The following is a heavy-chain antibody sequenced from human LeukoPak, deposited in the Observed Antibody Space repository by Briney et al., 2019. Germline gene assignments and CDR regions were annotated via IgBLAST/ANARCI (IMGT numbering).Heavy chain of an antibody. CDR3: ASYGYDSSGYGDY. Sequence: SVKVSCKASGGTFSSYAISWVRQAPGQRLEWMGGIIPIFGTANYAQKFQGRVTITTDESTSTAYMELSSLRSEDTAVYYCASYGYDSSGYGDYWGQGTLVTVSS. V-gene: IGHV1-69*05. D-gene: IGHD3-22*01. CDR1: GGTFSSYA. J-gene: IGHJ4*02. CDR2: IIPIFGTA.